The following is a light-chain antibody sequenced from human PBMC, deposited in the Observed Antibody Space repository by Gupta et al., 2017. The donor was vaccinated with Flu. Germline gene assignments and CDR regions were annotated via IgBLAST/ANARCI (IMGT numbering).Light chain of an antibody. J-gene: IGLJ2*01. CDR2: QDT. CDR3: QTWDSSTVV. Sequence: SPGQTASITCSGHKLGDKFASWYQQAPGQSPVLVIYQDTKWPSGIPDRFSGSNSGDTATLTISGTQAMDEADYYCQTWDSSTVVFGGGTKLTVL. CDR1: KLGDKF. V-gene: IGLV3-1*01.